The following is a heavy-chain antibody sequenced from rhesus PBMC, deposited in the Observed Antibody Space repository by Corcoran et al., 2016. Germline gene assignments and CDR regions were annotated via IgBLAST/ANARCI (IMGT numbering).Heavy chain of an antibody. CDR2: ITGSGGNT. V-gene: IGHV4-173*01. Sequence: QLQLQESGPGLVKPSETLSLTCAVSGGPISSNYWSWIRQPPGKGREWIGRITGSGGNTDYNPSLKSRVTISTDTSKNQFSLKQSSVTAADTAVFYCARRRGSWNYFDYWGQGVLVTVSS. CDR1: GGPISSNY. J-gene: IGHJ4*01. CDR3: ARRRGSWNYFDY. D-gene: IGHD6-25*01.